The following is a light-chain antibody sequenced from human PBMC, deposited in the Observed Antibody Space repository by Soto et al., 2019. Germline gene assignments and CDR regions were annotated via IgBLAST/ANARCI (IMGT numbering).Light chain of an antibody. V-gene: IGKV1-5*03. J-gene: IGKJ2*01. Sequence: DVQMTQFPYTLSASVGGRVTITCRASQNVDTLLAWYQHKPGKAPELLISAASNLESGVSSRFSGSGSGTQFTLTIRSLQPDDAATYYCQQYSHYTSFGQGTKLEL. CDR1: QNVDTL. CDR2: AAS. CDR3: QQYSHYTS.